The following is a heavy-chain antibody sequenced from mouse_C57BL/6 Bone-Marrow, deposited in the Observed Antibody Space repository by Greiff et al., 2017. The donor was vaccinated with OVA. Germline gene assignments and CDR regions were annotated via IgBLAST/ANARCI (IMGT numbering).Heavy chain of an antibody. CDR1: GYTFTSYW. J-gene: IGHJ4*01. Sequence: VQLQQSGAELVMPGASVKLSCKASGYTFTSYWMHWVKQRPGQGLEWIGEIDPSDSYTNYNQKFKGKSTLTVDKSSSTAYMQLSSLTSEDSAVYYCARWGYDVRYAMDYWGQGTSVTVSS. V-gene: IGHV1-69*01. D-gene: IGHD2-2*01. CDR2: IDPSDSYT. CDR3: ARWGYDVRYAMDY.